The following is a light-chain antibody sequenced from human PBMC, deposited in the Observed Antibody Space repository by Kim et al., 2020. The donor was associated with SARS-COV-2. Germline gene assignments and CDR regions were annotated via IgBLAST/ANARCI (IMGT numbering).Light chain of an antibody. J-gene: IGLJ3*02. CDR3: QVWDSSSDHPV. V-gene: IGLV3-21*04. Sequence: APGKTVRITCGGNTIGSKRVRWYHHKPGQAPVLVIYYDSDRPSGIPERFSGSNAGNTATLPISRVEAGDEADYYCQVWDSSSDHPVFGGGTKLTVL. CDR1: TIGSKR. CDR2: YDS.